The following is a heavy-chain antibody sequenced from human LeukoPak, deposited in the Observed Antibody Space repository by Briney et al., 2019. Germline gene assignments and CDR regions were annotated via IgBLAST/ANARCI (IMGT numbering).Heavy chain of an antibody. J-gene: IGHJ4*02. Sequence: GGSLRLSCAASGFTFSSYGMHWVRQAPGKGLEWVAFIRYDGSNKNYAESVKGRFTISRDNSKNTLYLQMNSLRAEDTAVYYCARGPSGYHNTGGQGTLVTVSS. D-gene: IGHD5-12*01. CDR1: GFTFSSYG. CDR2: IRYDGSNK. CDR3: ARGPSGYHNT. V-gene: IGHV3-30*02.